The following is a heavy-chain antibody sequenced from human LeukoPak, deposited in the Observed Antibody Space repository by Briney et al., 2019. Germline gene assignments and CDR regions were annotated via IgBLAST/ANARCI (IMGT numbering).Heavy chain of an antibody. CDR2: IYTSGST. J-gene: IGHJ4*02. CDR1: GGSISSYY. V-gene: IGHV4-4*07. D-gene: IGHD4-17*01. CDR3: ARASDYGDYGHYYFKS. Sequence: KPSETLSLTCTVSGGSISSYYWSWIRQPAGKGLEWIGRIYTSGSTNYNPSLKSRVTMSVDTSKNQFSLKLSSVTAADTAVYYCARASDYGDYGHYYFKSWGQGTLVTVSS.